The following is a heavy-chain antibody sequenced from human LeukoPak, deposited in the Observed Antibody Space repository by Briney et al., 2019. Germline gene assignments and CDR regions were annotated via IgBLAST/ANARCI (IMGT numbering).Heavy chain of an antibody. CDR2: IYYSGST. CDR1: GGSISSYY. CDR3: ARNKPFDCSGGSCYPYYYYYMDV. V-gene: IGHV4-59*01. D-gene: IGHD2-15*01. Sequence: NSSETLSLTCTVSGGSISSYYWSWIRQPPGKGLEWIGYIYYSGSTNYNPSLKSRVTISVDTSKNHFSLKLSSVTAADTAVYYCARNKPFDCSGGSCYPYYYYYMDVWGKGTTVTISS. J-gene: IGHJ6*03.